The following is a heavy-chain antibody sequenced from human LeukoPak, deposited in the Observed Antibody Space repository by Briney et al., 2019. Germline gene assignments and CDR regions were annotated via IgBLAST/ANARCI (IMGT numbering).Heavy chain of an antibody. Sequence: GGSLRLSCVASGFTFRSYVMSWVRQAPGKGLECVSAISSSGGTRYYADSVKGRFTISRDNSKNMLYLQMDSLRAEDTATYYCAKDIEVTNYWGQGTLVTVSS. D-gene: IGHD4-17*01. J-gene: IGHJ4*02. CDR3: AKDIEVTNY. CDR1: GFTFRSYV. CDR2: ISSSGGTR. V-gene: IGHV3-23*01.